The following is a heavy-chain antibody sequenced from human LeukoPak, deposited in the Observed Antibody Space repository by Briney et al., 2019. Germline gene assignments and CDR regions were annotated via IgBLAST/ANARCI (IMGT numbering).Heavy chain of an antibody. CDR2: IIPILGTA. CDR1: GGTFSSYA. J-gene: IGHJ5*02. D-gene: IGHD2-15*01. V-gene: IGHV1-69*05. CDR3: ARTPKGYCSGGSCYQGWFDP. Sequence: ASVKVSCKASGGTFSSYAISWVRQAPGQGLEWMGGIIPILGTANYAQKFQGRVTITTDESTSTAYMELSSLRSEDTAVYYCARTPKGYCSGGSCYQGWFDPWGQGTLVTVSS.